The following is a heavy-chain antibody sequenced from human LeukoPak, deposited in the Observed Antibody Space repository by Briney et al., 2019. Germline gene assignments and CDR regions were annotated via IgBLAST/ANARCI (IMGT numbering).Heavy chain of an antibody. CDR2: IYHSGST. D-gene: IGHD3-10*01. CDR1: GGSISSYY. J-gene: IGHJ4*02. Sequence: SETLSLTCTVSGGSISSYYWSWIRQPPGKGLEWIGYIYHSGSTYYNPSLKSRVAISVDRSKNQFSLKLSSVTAADTAVYYCARGSGYYGSGSYPDYWGQGTLVTVSS. V-gene: IGHV4-59*12. CDR3: ARGSGYYGSGSYPDY.